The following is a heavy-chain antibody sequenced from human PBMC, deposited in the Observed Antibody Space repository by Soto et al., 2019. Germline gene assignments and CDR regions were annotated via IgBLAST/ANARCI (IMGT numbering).Heavy chain of an antibody. CDR3: ASGWLQSFDY. Sequence: QVQLVESGGGVVQPGRSLRLSCAASGFTFSSYAMHWVRQAPGKGLEWVAVISYDGSNKYYADSVKGRFTISRDNAKNTLYRQMNSLRAEDTAVYYCASGWLQSFDYWGQGTLVTVSS. D-gene: IGHD5-12*01. V-gene: IGHV3-30-3*01. J-gene: IGHJ4*02. CDR2: ISYDGSNK. CDR1: GFTFSSYA.